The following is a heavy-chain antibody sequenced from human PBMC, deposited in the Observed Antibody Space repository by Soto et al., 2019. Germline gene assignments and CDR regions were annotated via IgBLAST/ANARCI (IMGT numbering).Heavy chain of an antibody. J-gene: IGHJ6*03. CDR1: GGSFSGYY. Sequence: SETLSLTCAVYGGSFSGYYWSWIRQPPGKGLEWIGEINHSGSTNYNPSLKSRVTISVDTSKNQFSLKLSSVTAADTAVYYCATARHYYYYYYMDVWGKGTTVTVSS. V-gene: IGHV4-34*01. CDR3: ATARHYYYYYYMDV. CDR2: INHSGST.